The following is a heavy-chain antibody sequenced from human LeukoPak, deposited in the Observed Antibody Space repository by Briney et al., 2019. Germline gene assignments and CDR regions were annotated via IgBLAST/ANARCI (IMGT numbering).Heavy chain of an antibody. J-gene: IGHJ4*02. V-gene: IGHV1-18*01. D-gene: IGHD3-22*01. CDR2: ISAYNGNT. CDR1: GYTFTSYG. Sequence: ASVKVSCKASGYTFTSYGISWVRQAPGQGLEWMGWISAYNGNTNYAQKLQGRVTMATDTSTSTAYMEMRSLRSDDTAVYYCARDSSLSSGYSFDYWGQGPLVTVSS. CDR3: ARDSSLSSGYSFDY.